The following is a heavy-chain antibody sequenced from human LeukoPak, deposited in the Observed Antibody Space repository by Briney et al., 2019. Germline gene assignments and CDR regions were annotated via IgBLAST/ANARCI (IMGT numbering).Heavy chain of an antibody. D-gene: IGHD4-11*01. Sequence: PSETLSLTCIVSGGSISGSTYYWGWIRQPPGKGLEWIATIYYSGTTYYNPSLKSRVTISVDTSKNQFSLKLSSVTAADTAVYYCARQKTTVDHWGQGTLVTVSS. CDR2: IYYSGTT. V-gene: IGHV4-39*01. CDR3: ARQKTTVDH. CDR1: GGSISGSTYY. J-gene: IGHJ5*02.